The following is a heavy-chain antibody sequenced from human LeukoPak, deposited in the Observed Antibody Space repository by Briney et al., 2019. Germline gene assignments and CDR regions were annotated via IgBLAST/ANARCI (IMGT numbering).Heavy chain of an antibody. CDR2: MNHSGST. J-gene: IGHJ6*02. CDR1: GGSFSGYY. D-gene: IGHD5-18*01. V-gene: IGHV4-34*01. Sequence: SETLSLTCAVYGGSFSGYYWSLIRQPPGKGLEWIGEMNHSGSTNYNPSLKSRVTISVDTSKNQFSLKLSSVTAADTAVYYCARWGPNGYSYERYYYYGMDVWGQGTTVTVSS. CDR3: ARWGPNGYSYERYYYYGMDV.